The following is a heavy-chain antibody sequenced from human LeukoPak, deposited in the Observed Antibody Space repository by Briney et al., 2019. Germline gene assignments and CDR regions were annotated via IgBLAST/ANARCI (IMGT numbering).Heavy chain of an antibody. J-gene: IGHJ6*02. CDR1: GGSFSGYY. CDR2: INHSGST. CDR3: ARGRITMVRGARYGMDV. D-gene: IGHD3-10*01. Sequence: SETLSLTCAVYGGSFSGYYWSWIRQPPGKGLEWIGEINHSGSTNYNPSLKSRVTISVDTSKNQFSLKLSSVTAADTAVYYCARGRITMVRGARYGMDVWGQGTQVTVSS. V-gene: IGHV4-34*01.